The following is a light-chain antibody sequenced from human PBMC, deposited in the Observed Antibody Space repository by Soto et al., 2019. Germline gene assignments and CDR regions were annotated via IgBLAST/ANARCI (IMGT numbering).Light chain of an antibody. CDR2: DVS. Sequence: QSALTQPASVSGSPGQSITISSTGTSSDVGGYNYVSWYQQHPGKAPKLMIYDVSNRPSGVSNRFSGSKSGNTASLTISGLQAEVEADYYCSSYTRSSTLDVVFGGGTKVTVL. CDR1: SSDVGGYNY. CDR3: SSYTRSSTLDVV. J-gene: IGLJ2*01. V-gene: IGLV2-14*01.